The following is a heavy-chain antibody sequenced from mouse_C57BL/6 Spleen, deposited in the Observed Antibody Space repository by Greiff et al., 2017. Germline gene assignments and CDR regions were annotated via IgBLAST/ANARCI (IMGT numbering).Heavy chain of an antibody. CDR1: GYAFSRSW. J-gene: IGHJ4*01. CDR3: ASLYSNDAMDY. D-gene: IGHD2-5*01. V-gene: IGHV1-82*01. Sequence: QVQLQQSGPELVKPGASVKISCKASGYAFSRSWLNWVKQRPGKGLEWLGRIYPGDGDTNYNGKFKGKATLTADKSSSSAYMQLSSLTSEDSAVYFCASLYSNDAMDYWGQGTSVTVSS. CDR2: IYPGDGDT.